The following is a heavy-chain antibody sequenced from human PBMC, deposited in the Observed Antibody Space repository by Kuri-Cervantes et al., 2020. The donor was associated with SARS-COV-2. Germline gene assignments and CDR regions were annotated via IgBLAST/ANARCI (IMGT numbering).Heavy chain of an antibody. CDR1: GFTFSSYA. CDR3: SLSSSSVYYYYMDV. Sequence: GESLKISCAASGFTFSSYAMHWVRQAPGKGLEWVSAISGSGGSTYYADSVKGRFTISRDNSKNTLYLQMNSLRAEDTAVYYCSLSSSSVYYYYMDVWGKGTTVTGYS. D-gene: IGHD6-13*01. CDR2: ISGSGGST. J-gene: IGHJ6*03. V-gene: IGHV3-23*01.